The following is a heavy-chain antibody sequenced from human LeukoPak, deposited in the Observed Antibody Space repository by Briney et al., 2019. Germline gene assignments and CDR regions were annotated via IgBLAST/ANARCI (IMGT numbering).Heavy chain of an antibody. J-gene: IGHJ5*02. V-gene: IGHV1-18*01. CDR3: ARLPAPPRIAAAGDYNWFDP. Sequence: ASVKVSCKASGYTFTSYGISWVRQAPGQGLEWVGWISAYNGNTNYAQKLQGRVTMTTDTSTSTAYMELRSLRSDDTAVYYCARLPAPPRIAAAGDYNWFDPWGQGTLVTVSS. CDR1: GYTFTSYG. CDR2: ISAYNGNT. D-gene: IGHD6-13*01.